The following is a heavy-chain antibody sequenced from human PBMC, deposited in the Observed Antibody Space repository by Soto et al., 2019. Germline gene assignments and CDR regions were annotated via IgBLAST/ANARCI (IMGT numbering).Heavy chain of an antibody. CDR2: IYYSGST. J-gene: IGHJ5*02. CDR1: GGSISSSSYY. CDR3: ARRGSSFSRAWFDP. Sequence: PSETLSLTCTVSGGSISSSSYYWGWIRQPPGKGLEWIGSIYYSGSTYYNPSLKSRVTISVDTSKNQFSLKLSSATAADTAVYYCARRGSSFSRAWFDPWGQGTLVTVSS. V-gene: IGHV4-39*01. D-gene: IGHD6-13*01.